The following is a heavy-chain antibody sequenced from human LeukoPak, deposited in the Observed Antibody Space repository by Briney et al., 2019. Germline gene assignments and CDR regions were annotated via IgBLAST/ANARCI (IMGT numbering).Heavy chain of an antibody. CDR3: PKDRRPYSGYGPFDH. V-gene: IGHV3-30*02. J-gene: IGHJ4*02. CDR2: ARFDGGNR. D-gene: IGHD5-12*01. CDR1: GFTFSTYG. Sequence: GGSLRLSCAASGFTFSTYGMHWVRQAPGKGLEGVAFARFDGGNRYHADSVKGRFTISRDNSRNTLYLQMNSLRSEDTAVYFCPKDRRPYSGYGPFDHWGQGTLVTVSS.